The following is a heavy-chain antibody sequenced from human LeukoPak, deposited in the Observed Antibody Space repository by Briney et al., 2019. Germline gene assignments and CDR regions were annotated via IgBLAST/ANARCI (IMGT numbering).Heavy chain of an antibody. J-gene: IGHJ6*02. D-gene: IGHD3-10*01. CDR1: GFTFSSYW. CDR2: IKQDGSEK. Sequence: TGGSLRLSCAASGFTFSSYWMSWVRQAPGKGLEWVANIKQDGSEKYYVDSVKGRFTISRDNAKNSLYLQMNSLRAEDTAVYYCAREGGLMVRGVMAGRDVWGQGTTVTVSS. CDR3: AREGGLMVRGVMAGRDV. V-gene: IGHV3-7*01.